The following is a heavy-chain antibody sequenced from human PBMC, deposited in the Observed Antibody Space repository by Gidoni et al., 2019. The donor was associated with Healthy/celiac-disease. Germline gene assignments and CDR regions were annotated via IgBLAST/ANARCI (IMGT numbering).Heavy chain of an antibody. J-gene: IGHJ4*02. CDR2: IYYSGST. D-gene: IGHD6-6*01. CDR1: GGSISSYY. Sequence: QVQLQESGPGLVKPSETLSLTCTVSGGSISSYYWSWIRQPPGKGLEWIGYIYYSGSTNYNPSLKSRVTISVETSKNQFSLKLSSVTAADTAVYYCARRYSSSGPFDYWGQGTLVTVSS. CDR3: ARRYSSSGPFDY. V-gene: IGHV4-59*08.